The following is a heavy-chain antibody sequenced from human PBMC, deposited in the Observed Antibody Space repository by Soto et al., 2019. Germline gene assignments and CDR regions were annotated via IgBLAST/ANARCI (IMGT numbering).Heavy chain of an antibody. CDR2: ISNGGGST. CDR1: GFTFSNYA. V-gene: IGHV3-23*01. D-gene: IGHD1-7*01. J-gene: IGHJ4*02. Sequence: PGGSLRLSCAASGFTFSNYALTWVRQAPGKGLEWVSSISNGGGSTYSADSVKGRFTISRDNSKNTLYLQMNSLRSEDTAVYYCARNILGGTTDYWGPGTLVTVSS. CDR3: ARNILGGTTDY.